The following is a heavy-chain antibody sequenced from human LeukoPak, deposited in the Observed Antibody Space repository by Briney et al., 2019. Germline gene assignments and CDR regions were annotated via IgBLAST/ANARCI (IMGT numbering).Heavy chain of an antibody. CDR3: ARDSSSSD. V-gene: IGHV1-2*06. J-gene: IGHJ4*02. Sequence: GASVKVSCKASGGTFSSYAISWARQAPGQGLEWMGRINPNSGGTNYAQKFQGRVTMTRDTSISTAYMELSRLRSDDTAVYYCARDSSSSDWGQGTLVTVSS. D-gene: IGHD6-13*01. CDR2: INPNSGGT. CDR1: GGTFSSYA.